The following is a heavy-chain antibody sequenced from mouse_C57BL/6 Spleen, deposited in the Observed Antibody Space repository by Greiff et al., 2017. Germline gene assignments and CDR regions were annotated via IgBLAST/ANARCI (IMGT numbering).Heavy chain of an antibody. V-gene: IGHV14-1*01. CDR1: GFNIKDYY. CDR2: IDPEDGDT. J-gene: IGHJ3*01. CDR3: TQTGTWFAY. Sequence: VHVKQSGAELVRPGASVKLSCTASGFNIKDYYMHWVKQRPEQGLEWIGRIDPEDGDTEYAPKFQGKATMTADTSSNTAYLQLSSLTSEDTAVYYCTQTGTWFAYWGQGTLVTVSA. D-gene: IGHD4-1*01.